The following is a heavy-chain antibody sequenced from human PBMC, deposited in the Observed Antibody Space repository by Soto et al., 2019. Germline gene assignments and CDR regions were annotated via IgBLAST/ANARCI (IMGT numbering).Heavy chain of an antibody. CDR1: GGSVSSGSYY. Sequence: PSETLSLTCTVSGGSVSSGSYYWSWIRQPPGKGLEWIGYIYYSGSTNYNPSLKSRVTISVDTSKNQFSLKLSSVTAADTAVYYCARAVYYDSSGPYDYWGQGTLVTVSS. V-gene: IGHV4-61*01. D-gene: IGHD3-22*01. CDR2: IYYSGST. CDR3: ARAVYYDSSGPYDY. J-gene: IGHJ4*02.